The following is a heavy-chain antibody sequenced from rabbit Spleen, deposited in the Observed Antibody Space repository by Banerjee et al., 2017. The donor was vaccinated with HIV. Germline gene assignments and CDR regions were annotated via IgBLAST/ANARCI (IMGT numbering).Heavy chain of an antibody. J-gene: IGHJ3*01. V-gene: IGHV1S7*01. Sequence: QLTETGGGLVQPGGSLKLSCKASGFDFSSYYMSWVRQAPGKGLEWIGYIDPVFGSADYASWVNGRFSISRENTQNTVSLQLNILTAADTATYFCARGGGLWGQGTLVTFS. CDR2: IDPVFGSA. CDR3: ARGGGL. CDR1: GFDFSSYY.